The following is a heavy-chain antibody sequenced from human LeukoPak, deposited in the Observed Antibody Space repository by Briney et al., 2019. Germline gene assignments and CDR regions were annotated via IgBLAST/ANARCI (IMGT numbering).Heavy chain of an antibody. CDR3: ARDYGALRDYYYGMDV. CDR2: IYHSGST. V-gene: IGHV4-4*02. D-gene: IGHD4/OR15-4a*01. CDR1: GGSISSSNW. J-gene: IGHJ6*02. Sequence: SETLSLTCAVSGGSISSSNWWSWVRQPPGKGLEWIGEIYHSGSTNYNPSLKSRVTISVDKSKNQFSLKLSSVTAADTAVYYCARDYGALRDYYYGMDVWGQGTTVTVSS.